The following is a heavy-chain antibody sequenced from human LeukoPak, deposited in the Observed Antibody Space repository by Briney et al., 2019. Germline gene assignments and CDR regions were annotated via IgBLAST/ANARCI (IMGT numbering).Heavy chain of an antibody. CDR3: ARGDRPISYYYYMDV. V-gene: IGHV1-69*05. D-gene: IGHD4-17*01. CDR2: IIPIFGTA. CDR1: GGTFSSYA. J-gene: IGHJ6*03. Sequence: GASVKVSCKASGGTFSSYAISWVRQAPGQGLEWMGGIIPIFGTANYAQKFQGRVTITTDESTSTAYMELSSLRSEDTAVYYCARGDRPISYYYYMDVWGKGTTVTASS.